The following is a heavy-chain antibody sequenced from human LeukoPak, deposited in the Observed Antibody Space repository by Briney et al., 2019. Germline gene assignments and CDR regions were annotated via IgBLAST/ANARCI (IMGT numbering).Heavy chain of an antibody. CDR2: MNPNSGNT. CDR1: GYTFTSYD. V-gene: IGHV1-8*01. D-gene: IGHD3-22*01. J-gene: IGHJ6*03. CDR3: ARGIREYYYDSSGYSSYYYYMDV. Sequence: ASVEVSCKASGYTFTSYDINWVRQATGQGLEWMGWMNPNSGNTGYAQKFQGRVTMTRNTSISTAYMELSSLRSEDTAVYYCARGIREYYYDSSGYSSYYYYMDVWGKGTTVTISS.